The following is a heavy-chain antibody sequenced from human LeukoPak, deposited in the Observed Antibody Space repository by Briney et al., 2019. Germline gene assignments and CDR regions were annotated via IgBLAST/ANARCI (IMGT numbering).Heavy chain of an antibody. Sequence: SVKVSCKASGYTFTSYAMNWVRQAPGQGLEWMGGIIPIFGTANYAQKFQGRVTITADESTSTAYMELSSPRSEDTAVYYCARDLDCSGGSRYPRPTPNLILWGQGTLVTVSS. J-gene: IGHJ4*02. CDR3: ARDLDCSGGSRYPRPTPNLIL. CDR2: IIPIFGTA. V-gene: IGHV1-69*13. D-gene: IGHD2-15*01. CDR1: GYTFTSYA.